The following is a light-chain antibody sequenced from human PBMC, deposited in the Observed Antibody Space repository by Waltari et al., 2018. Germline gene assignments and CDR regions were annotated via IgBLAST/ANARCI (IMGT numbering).Light chain of an antibody. CDR2: NTT. CDR1: QTISRC. J-gene: IGKJ4*01. Sequence: DIQMTHSPSTLSASVGNRVTITCRASQTISRCLAWYQQKPGTAPKLMIYNTTSLESGVRSRCSGSGSGTECTITISSLQHDDCATYYCQQYDDYSTFGGGTKVELK. CDR3: QQYDDYST. V-gene: IGKV1-5*03.